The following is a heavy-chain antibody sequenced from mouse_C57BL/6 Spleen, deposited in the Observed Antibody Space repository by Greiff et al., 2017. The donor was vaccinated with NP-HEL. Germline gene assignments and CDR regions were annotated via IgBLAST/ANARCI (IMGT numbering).Heavy chain of an antibody. Sequence: QVQLKQSGAELVMPGASVKLSCKASGYTFTSYWMHWVKQRPGQGLEWIGEIDPSDSYTNYNQKFKGKSTLTVDKSSSTAYMQLSSLTSEDSAVYYCARWELYYFDYWGQGTTLTVSS. CDR3: ARWELYYFDY. CDR1: GYTFTSYW. J-gene: IGHJ2*01. D-gene: IGHD4-1*01. V-gene: IGHV1-69*01. CDR2: IDPSDSYT.